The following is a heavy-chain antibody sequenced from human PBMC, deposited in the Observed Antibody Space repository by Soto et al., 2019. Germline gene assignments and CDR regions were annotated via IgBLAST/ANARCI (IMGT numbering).Heavy chain of an antibody. CDR2: IYHSGST. CDR1: GGSISSGGYS. CDR3: ARGWWEREGYVLXV. D-gene: IGHD1-26*01. Sequence: SETLSLTCAVSGGSISSGGYSWSWIRQPPGKGLEWIGYIYHSGSTYYNPSLKSRVTISVDRSKNQFSLKLSSVTAADTAVYYCARGWWEREGYVLXVWGQGTTVXVSS. J-gene: IGHJ6*02. V-gene: IGHV4-30-2*01.